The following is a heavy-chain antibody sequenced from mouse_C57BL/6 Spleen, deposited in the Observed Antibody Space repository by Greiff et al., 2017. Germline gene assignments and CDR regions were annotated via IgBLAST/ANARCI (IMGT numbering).Heavy chain of an antibody. Sequence: QVQLQQPGAELVKPGASVKLSCKASGYTFTSYWMHWVKQRPGQGLEWIGMIHPNSGSTNYNEKFKSKATLTVDKSSSTAYMRLSSLTSEDSAVYYCARRDYYGSSLDYWGQGTTLTVSS. CDR2: IHPNSGST. V-gene: IGHV1-64*01. CDR1: GYTFTSYW. CDR3: ARRDYYGSSLDY. D-gene: IGHD1-1*01. J-gene: IGHJ2*01.